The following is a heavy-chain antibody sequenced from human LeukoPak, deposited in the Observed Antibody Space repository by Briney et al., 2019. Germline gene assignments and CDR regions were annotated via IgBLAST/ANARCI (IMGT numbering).Heavy chain of an antibody. Sequence: SETLSLTCTVSGDSITSSYWSWIRQPPGKGLEWIGYVYYTGNTDYNPSLRSRVAVSLDTSKSHFTLSLRSVTAADTAVYYCARHPFSNPFDFWGRGILDTVSS. CDR3: ARHPFSNPFDF. D-gene: IGHD1-14*01. J-gene: IGHJ4*02. V-gene: IGHV4-59*08. CDR2: VYYTGNT. CDR1: GDSITSSY.